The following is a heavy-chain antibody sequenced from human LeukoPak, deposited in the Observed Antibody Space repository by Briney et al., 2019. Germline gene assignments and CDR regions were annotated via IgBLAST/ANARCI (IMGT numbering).Heavy chain of an antibody. CDR2: ISGSAGST. J-gene: IGHJ4*02. D-gene: IGHD1-26*01. CDR3: ARSVNYSPADY. Sequence: GGSLTLSCAASGFTFSTYAMIWVRQAPGKGLEWVSGISGSAGSTYYADSVKGRFTISRDNANNTLYLQMNSLRAEDTAVYYCARSVNYSPADYWGQGTLVTVSS. CDR1: GFTFSTYA. V-gene: IGHV3-23*01.